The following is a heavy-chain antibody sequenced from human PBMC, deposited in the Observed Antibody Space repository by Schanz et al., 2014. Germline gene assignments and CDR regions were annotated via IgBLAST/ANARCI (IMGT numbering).Heavy chain of an antibody. CDR2: ILYDGSNK. D-gene: IGHD6-19*01. V-gene: IGHV3-30*18. CDR3: AKDLISGWSGFDD. J-gene: IGHJ4*02. CDR1: EFSFSSFG. Sequence: VQLVESGGGLVQPRGSLRLSCAASEFSFSSFGMNWVRQAPGKGLEWVAVILYDGSNKYYADSVKGRFTISRDNSKNTLYRLMNSLRAEDAAVYYCAKDLISGWSGFDDWGQGTLVTVSS.